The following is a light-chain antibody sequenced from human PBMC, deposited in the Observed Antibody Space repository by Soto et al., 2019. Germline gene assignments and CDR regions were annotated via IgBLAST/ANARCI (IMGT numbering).Light chain of an antibody. CDR1: SXDVGGYNY. V-gene: IGLV2-8*01. Sequence: QSVLTQPPSASGSPGQSVTISCTGTSXDVGGYNYVSWYQQHPGKAPKPMIYEVSKRPSGVPDRFSGSKSGNTASLTVSGLQAEDEADYYCSSYAGSNNLVFGGGTKVTVL. J-gene: IGLJ2*01. CDR2: EVS. CDR3: SSYAGSNNLV.